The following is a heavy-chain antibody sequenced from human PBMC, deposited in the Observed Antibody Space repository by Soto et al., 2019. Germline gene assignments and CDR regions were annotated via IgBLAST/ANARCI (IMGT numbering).Heavy chain of an antibody. CDR3: ATAGNYDSSGRDF. Sequence: ASVKVSCKAFGFIFNNYAISWVRQAPGQGLEWMGWISANSGNTNYAQKLQGRVTMTTDTSTSTAYMELRSLRSDDTAVYYCATAGNYDSSGRDFWGQGTPVTVS. J-gene: IGHJ4*02. V-gene: IGHV1-18*04. CDR2: ISANSGNT. CDR1: GFIFNNYA. D-gene: IGHD3-22*01.